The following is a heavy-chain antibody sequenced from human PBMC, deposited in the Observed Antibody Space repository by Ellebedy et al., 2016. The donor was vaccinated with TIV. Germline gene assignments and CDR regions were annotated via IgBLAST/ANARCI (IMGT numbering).Heavy chain of an antibody. CDR1: RYTFISYW. CDR2: IYPGDSDT. CDR3: ARRDGDSDFDY. Sequence: KVSXKGSRYTFISYWIGWVRQMPGKGLEWMGVIYPGDSDTRYSPSFQGQVTISADKSINTAYLQWSSLEASDTAIYYCARRDGDSDFDYWGQGTLVTVSS. D-gene: IGHD4-17*01. V-gene: IGHV5-51*01. J-gene: IGHJ4*02.